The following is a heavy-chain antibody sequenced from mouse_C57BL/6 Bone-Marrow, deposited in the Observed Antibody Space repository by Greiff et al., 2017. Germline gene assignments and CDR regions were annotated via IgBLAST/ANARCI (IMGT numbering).Heavy chain of an antibody. CDR1: GYTFPSYW. CDR2: IHPSDSDT. D-gene: IGHD3-2*02. CDR3: ARDSSGYAWCAY. V-gene: IGHV1-74*01. J-gene: IGHJ3*01. Sequence: QVQLKQPGAELVKPGASVQVSCKASGYTFPSYWMHWVKQRPGQGLEWIGRIHPSDSDTNYNQKFKGKATLTVDKSSSTAYMQLSSLTSEDSAVYYCARDSSGYAWCAYWGQGTLVTVSA.